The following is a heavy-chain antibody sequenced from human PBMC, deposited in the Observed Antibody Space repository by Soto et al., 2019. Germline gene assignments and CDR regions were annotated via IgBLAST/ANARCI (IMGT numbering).Heavy chain of an antibody. Sequence: QEQLVESGGGVVQPGRSLRLSCAASGLTFNRYGMHWVRQAPGKGLEWAAHISYDGSNQHYAESVKGRFTISRDSSNNPLYLQMNSLRAEDTAVYYCVRDTYYYDSSGYYVFDYWGQGTLVAVSS. D-gene: IGHD3-22*01. CDR2: ISYDGSNQ. CDR3: VRDTYYYDSSGYYVFDY. V-gene: IGHV3-30*03. J-gene: IGHJ4*02. CDR1: GLTFNRYG.